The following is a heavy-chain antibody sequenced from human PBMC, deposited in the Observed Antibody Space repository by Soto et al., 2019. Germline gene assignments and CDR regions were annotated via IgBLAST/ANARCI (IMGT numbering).Heavy chain of an antibody. CDR2: IYYSGTT. D-gene: IGHD6-19*01. Sequence: SETLSLTCTVSGGSISSYYWSWIRQPPGKGLEWIGYIYYSGTTNYNPSLKSRVTISVDTSKNQVSLKLSSVTAADTAVYYCARDGLAVAGNTSFDYWGQGTLVT. J-gene: IGHJ4*02. CDR3: ARDGLAVAGNTSFDY. CDR1: GGSISSYY. V-gene: IGHV4-59*12.